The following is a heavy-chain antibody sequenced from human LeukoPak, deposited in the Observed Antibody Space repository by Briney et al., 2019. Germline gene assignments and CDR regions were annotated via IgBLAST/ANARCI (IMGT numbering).Heavy chain of an antibody. CDR1: GGSISSYY. J-gene: IGHJ4*02. D-gene: IGHD2-15*01. V-gene: IGHV4-59*12. Sequence: SETLSLTCTVSGGSISSYYWSWIRQPPGKGLEWIGYIYYSGSTNYNPSLKSRVTISVEKSQNQFSLRLNSVTAADTAVYYCVRVFCSESSCFYFDSWGQGTLVTVSS. CDR2: IYYSGST. CDR3: VRVFCSESSCFYFDS.